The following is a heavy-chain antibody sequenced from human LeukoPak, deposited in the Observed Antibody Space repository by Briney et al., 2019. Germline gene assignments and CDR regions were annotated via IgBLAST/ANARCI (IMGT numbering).Heavy chain of an antibody. Sequence: ASVKVSCKASGYTFSGYCIHWVRQAPGQGLEWMGWLNPHSGVTKYAQKVQGRVTMTRDTSISTAYLDLSGLRSDDTAVYYCARSVEMAKILFDYWGQGTLVTVSS. CDR1: GYTFSGYC. CDR2: LNPHSGVT. V-gene: IGHV1-2*02. D-gene: IGHD5-24*01. J-gene: IGHJ4*02. CDR3: ARSVEMAKILFDY.